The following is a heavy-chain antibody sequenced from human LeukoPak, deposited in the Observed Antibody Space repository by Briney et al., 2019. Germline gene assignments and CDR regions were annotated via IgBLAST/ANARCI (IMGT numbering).Heavy chain of an antibody. Sequence: PSETLSLTCTVSGGSISSSSYYWGWVRQAPGKGLEWVSAISGSGGSTYYANSVKGRFTISRDNSKNTLYLQMNSLRAEDTAVYYCASGSHWGQGTLVTVSS. D-gene: IGHD3-10*01. V-gene: IGHV3-23*01. J-gene: IGHJ4*02. CDR2: ISGSGGST. CDR3: ASGSH. CDR1: GGSISSSSYY.